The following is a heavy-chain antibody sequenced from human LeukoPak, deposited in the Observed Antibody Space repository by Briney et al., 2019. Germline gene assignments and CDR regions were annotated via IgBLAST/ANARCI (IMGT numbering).Heavy chain of an antibody. CDR3: ARDSSWFGGSDY. V-gene: IGHV1-2*02. CDR2: ITPNSGDT. D-gene: IGHD3-10*01. Sequence: ASVKVSCKASGYTFTGYHIHWVRQAPGQGLERMGRITPNSGDTNYAQNFQGRVTMTRDTSINTAYMELSRLRSDDTAVYYCARDSSWFGGSDYWGQGTLVTVSS. CDR1: GYTFTGYH. J-gene: IGHJ4*02.